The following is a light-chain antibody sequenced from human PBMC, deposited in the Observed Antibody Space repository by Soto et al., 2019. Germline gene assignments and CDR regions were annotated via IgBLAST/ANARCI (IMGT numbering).Light chain of an antibody. V-gene: IGLV1-44*01. Sequence: QSVLTQPPSASGTPGQRVSISCSGSSSNIGSNSVNWYQQVPGTAPKLLIYSNNQRPSGVPDRFSGSKSGTSASLAISGLRSEDEADYYCAAWDDTLYGVVFSGGTKLTVL. CDR2: SNN. CDR3: AAWDDTLYGVV. CDR1: SSNIGSNS. J-gene: IGLJ2*01.